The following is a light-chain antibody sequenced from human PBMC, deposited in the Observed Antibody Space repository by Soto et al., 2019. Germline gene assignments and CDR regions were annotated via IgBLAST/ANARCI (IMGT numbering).Light chain of an antibody. CDR1: QSVDSY. V-gene: IGKV3-11*01. CDR3: QHRSNWPPYT. CDR2: DAS. J-gene: IGKJ2*01. Sequence: EIVLTQSPATLSLSPGERATLSCRASQSVDSYLAWYQQKPGQAPRLLIYDASNRATGIPARFSGSGSGTDFTLTISSLEPEDFAVYYCQHRSNWPPYTFGQGTKLEIK.